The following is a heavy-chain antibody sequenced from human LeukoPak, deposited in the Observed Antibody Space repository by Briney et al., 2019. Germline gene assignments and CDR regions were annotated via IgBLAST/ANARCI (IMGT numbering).Heavy chain of an antibody. D-gene: IGHD3-9*01. V-gene: IGHV4-34*01. CDR3: ARRNPRSLILTGYYGGNWFDP. Sequence: PSETLSLTCAVYGGSFSGYYWTWIRQPPGKGLEWIGEMNHSGSANYNPSLKSRVTISVDTSKNQCSLRLSSVTAADTAVYYCARRNPRSLILTGYYGGNWFDPWGQGTLVTVSS. CDR2: MNHSGSA. CDR1: GGSFSGYY. J-gene: IGHJ5*02.